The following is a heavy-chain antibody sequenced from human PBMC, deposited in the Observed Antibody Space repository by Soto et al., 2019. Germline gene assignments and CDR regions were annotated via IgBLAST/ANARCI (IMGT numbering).Heavy chain of an antibody. CDR2: INGDGASL. D-gene: IGHD3-10*01. J-gene: IGHJ6*02. Sequence: EVRLEEAGGGFVQPGGSLRVSCSGSGFIFSSFWMHWVRQGPGKGLEWVSRINGDGASLAYAESVKGRFSISRDNVKNTLHLQMNSLGVDDTAVYFCAREGSLGLDVWGRGTTVNVSS. CDR1: GFIFSSFW. CDR3: AREGSLGLDV. V-gene: IGHV3-74*03.